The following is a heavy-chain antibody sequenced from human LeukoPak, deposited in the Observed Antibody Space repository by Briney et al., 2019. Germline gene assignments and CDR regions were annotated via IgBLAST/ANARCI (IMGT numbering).Heavy chain of an antibody. D-gene: IGHD7-27*01. J-gene: IGHJ4*02. V-gene: IGHV4-59*01. CDR3: ARGSYGDPIDN. CDR2: VYSSVST. Sequence: SETPSLTCTVSGGSLSRYYWFWIRQSPGKGPEWIGYVYSSVSTNYNPSLKSRVTISIDTSENQFSLKLTSMTAADTAVYYCARGSYGDPIDNWGQGILVTVSS. CDR1: GGSLSRYY.